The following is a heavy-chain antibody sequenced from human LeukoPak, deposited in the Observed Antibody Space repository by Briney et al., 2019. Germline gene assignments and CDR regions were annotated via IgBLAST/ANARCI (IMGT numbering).Heavy chain of an antibody. V-gene: IGHV4-39*01. CDR2: IHYSGDT. Sequence: SETLSLTCTVFGDSFSSSYFYWGWIRQPPGKGLEWIGSIHYSGDTYYNPSLKSRVTISLDTSQNQVSLRLSSVTAADTAVYYCARHVHSGYYDYWGQGTLVTVSS. J-gene: IGHJ4*02. D-gene: IGHD3-22*01. CDR3: ARHVHSGYYDY. CDR1: GDSFSSSYFY.